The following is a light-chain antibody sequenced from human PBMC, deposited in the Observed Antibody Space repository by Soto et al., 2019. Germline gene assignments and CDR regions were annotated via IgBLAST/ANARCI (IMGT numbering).Light chain of an antibody. Sequence: QSVLTQPPSASGTPGQRVTISCSGSNSNNGSNTVNWYQQLPGTAPKLLIYSNNQRPSGVPDRFSGSKSGTSASLAISGLQSEDEADYYCAAWDDNLNGPHWVFGGGTKLTVL. CDR1: NSNNGSNT. CDR2: SNN. V-gene: IGLV1-44*01. CDR3: AAWDDNLNGPHWV. J-gene: IGLJ3*02.